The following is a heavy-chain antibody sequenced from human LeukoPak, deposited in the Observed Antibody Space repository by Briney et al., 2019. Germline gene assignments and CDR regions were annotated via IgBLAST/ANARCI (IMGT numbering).Heavy chain of an antibody. Sequence: GASVKVSCKASGYTFTSYGISWVRQAPGQGLEWMGWISAYNGNTNYAQKLQGRVTMTTDTSTSTAYMELSRLRSDDTAVYYCARAERYRYSSSAVWFDPWGQGTLVTVSS. J-gene: IGHJ5*02. CDR3: ARAERYRYSSSAVWFDP. CDR1: GYTFTSYG. D-gene: IGHD6-6*01. V-gene: IGHV1-18*01. CDR2: ISAYNGNT.